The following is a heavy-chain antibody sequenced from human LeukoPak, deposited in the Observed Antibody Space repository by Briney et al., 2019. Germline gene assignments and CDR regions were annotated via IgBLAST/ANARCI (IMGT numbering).Heavy chain of an antibody. D-gene: IGHD2-15*01. Sequence: GGSLRLSCAASGFTFSSYGMHWVRQAPGKGLEWVAVISYDGSNKYYADSVKGRFTISRDNSKNTLYLQMNSLRAEDTSVYYCARDLLPGSTWFDPGAREPWSPSPQ. CDR3: ARDLLPGSTWFDP. CDR2: ISYDGSNK. CDR1: GFTFSSYG. J-gene: IGHJ5*02. V-gene: IGHV3-30*03.